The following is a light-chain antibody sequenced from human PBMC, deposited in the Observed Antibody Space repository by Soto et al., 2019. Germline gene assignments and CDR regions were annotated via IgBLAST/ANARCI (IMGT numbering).Light chain of an antibody. CDR1: QSVSSK. J-gene: IGKJ1*01. CDR2: DAS. Sequence: EIVMTQSPATLSVSPGEKATISFRASQSVSSKLAWYQQKPGQAPRLLIYDASTWATGIPARFSGSGSGTEFSLTISSLQSEDFAVYYCQHYDKWPKTFGQGPKVDIK. V-gene: IGKV3-15*01. CDR3: QHYDKWPKT.